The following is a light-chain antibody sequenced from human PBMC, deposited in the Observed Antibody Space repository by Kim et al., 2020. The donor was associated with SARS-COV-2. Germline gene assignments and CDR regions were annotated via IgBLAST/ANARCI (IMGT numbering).Light chain of an antibody. CDR2: RNN. J-gene: IGLJ3*02. Sequence: RVTSSWSGSSSNSGSKYVDWYQQLPGTAPKRLIYRNNQRPSGVPDRFSGSKSGTSASLAISGLRSEDEADYYCAAWDDSLSGPRVFGGGTQLTVL. V-gene: IGLV1-47*01. CDR1: SSNSGSKY. CDR3: AAWDDSLSGPRV.